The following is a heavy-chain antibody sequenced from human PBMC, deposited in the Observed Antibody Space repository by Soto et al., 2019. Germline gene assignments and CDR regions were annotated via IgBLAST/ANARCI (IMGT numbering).Heavy chain of an antibody. CDR3: ARSPGRSYYFFGY. CDR2: ISYDGSNK. J-gene: IGHJ4*02. D-gene: IGHD1-26*01. V-gene: IGHV3-30-3*01. CDR1: GFTFSSYA. Sequence: QVQLVESGGGVVQPGRSLRLSCAASGFTFSSYAMHWVRQAPGKGLEWVAVISYDGSNKYYADSVKGRFTISRDNSKNTLYLKMNSLRAEDTAVYHGARSPGRSYYFFGYGGQGTLVTVSS.